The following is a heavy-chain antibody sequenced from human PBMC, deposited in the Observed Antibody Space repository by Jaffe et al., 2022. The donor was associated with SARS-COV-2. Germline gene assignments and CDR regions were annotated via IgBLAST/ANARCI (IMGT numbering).Heavy chain of an antibody. CDR3: KSGSYPGGY. D-gene: IGHD1-26*01. Sequence: EVQLVESGGGLVQPGGSLRLSCAASGFTFSDHYIDWVRQTPGKGLEWLVRIRNKANTYTTEYAASVKGRFSISRDDSKNSVYLQMNSLKTEDTAVYYCKSGSYPGGYWGQGTLVTVSS. J-gene: IGHJ4*02. CDR2: IRNKANTYTT. CDR1: GFTFSDHY. V-gene: IGHV3-72*01.